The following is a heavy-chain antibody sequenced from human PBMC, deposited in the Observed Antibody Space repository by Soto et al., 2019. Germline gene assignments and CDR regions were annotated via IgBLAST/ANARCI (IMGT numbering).Heavy chain of an antibody. V-gene: IGHV4-4*07. CDR2: IYTSGNT. D-gene: IGHD6-6*01. J-gene: IGHJ4*02. CDR1: GGSMSNYY. CDR3: ARDRVGSSSFDF. Sequence: SDTLSLTCTVSGGSMSNYYWSWIRQSAGKGLEWIGRIYTSGNTNYNPSLKSRVTMSVDTSKNQFSLKMSSVTAADTAVYFCARDRVGSSSFDFWGQGTLVTVSS.